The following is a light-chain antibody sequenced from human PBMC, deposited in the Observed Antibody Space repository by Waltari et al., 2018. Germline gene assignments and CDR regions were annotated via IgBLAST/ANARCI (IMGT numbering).Light chain of an antibody. V-gene: IGKV1-39*01. CDR2: AAS. CDR3: KKSFNSPRT. Sequence: DIQMSQSPSSLAASVGDRVNVTCRASQSIDNHLNWYQQKPGKAPNLLIYAASNLQSGVPSRFSGSGSGTDFTLTISSLQPEDFVTYYWKKSFNSPRTFGGGTRVEIK. CDR1: QSIDNH. J-gene: IGKJ4*01.